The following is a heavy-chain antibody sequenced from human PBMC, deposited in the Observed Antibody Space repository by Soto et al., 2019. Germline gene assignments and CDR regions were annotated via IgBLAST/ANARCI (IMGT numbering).Heavy chain of an antibody. CDR3: ARVYYDSSGYSYYYYGMDV. Sequence: GASVKVSCKASGYTFTSYDINWVRQATGQGLEWMGWMNPNSGNTGYAQKFQGRVTMTRNTSISTAYMELSSLRSEDTAVYYCARVYYDSSGYSYYYYGMDVWGQGTTVTVSS. D-gene: IGHD3-22*01. V-gene: IGHV1-8*01. J-gene: IGHJ6*02. CDR2: MNPNSGNT. CDR1: GYTFTSYD.